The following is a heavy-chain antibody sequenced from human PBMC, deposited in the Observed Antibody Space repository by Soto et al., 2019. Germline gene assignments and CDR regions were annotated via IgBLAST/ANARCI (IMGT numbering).Heavy chain of an antibody. J-gene: IGHJ4*02. CDR1: GFTFDDYA. V-gene: IGHV3-9*01. D-gene: IGHD3-10*01. Sequence: EVQLVESGGGLVQPGRSLRLSCAASGFTFDDYAIHWVRQAPGRGLEWVAGISWNGASIGYADSVKGRFTISRDNATNSLHLQMNSLRSEDTALYFCANLPLYGSGFDCWGQGTLVTVSS. CDR2: ISWNGASI. CDR3: ANLPLYGSGFDC.